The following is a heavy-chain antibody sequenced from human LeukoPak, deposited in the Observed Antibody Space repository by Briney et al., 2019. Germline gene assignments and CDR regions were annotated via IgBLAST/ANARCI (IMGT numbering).Heavy chain of an antibody. CDR2: INAGNGNT. D-gene: IGHD6-19*01. J-gene: IGHJ4*02. Sequence: ASMKVSCKASGYSFTSYAMHWVRQAPGQRLEWMGWINAGNGNTKYSQKFQGRVTITRDTSASTAYMELSSLRSEDTAVYYCARGQAVVGTSLDYWGQGTLVTVSS. CDR3: ARGQAVVGTSLDY. V-gene: IGHV1-3*01. CDR1: GYSFTSYA.